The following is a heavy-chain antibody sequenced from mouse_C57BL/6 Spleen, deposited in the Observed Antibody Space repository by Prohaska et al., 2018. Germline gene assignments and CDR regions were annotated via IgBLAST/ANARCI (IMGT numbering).Heavy chain of an antibody. Sequence: HGKSLEWIGDINPNNGGTSYNQKFKGKATLTVDKSSSTAYMELRSLTSEDSAVYYCARGGGSSYWGQGTTLTVSS. V-gene: IGHV1-26*01. CDR3: ARGGGSSY. CDR2: INPNNGGT. D-gene: IGHD1-1*01. J-gene: IGHJ2*01.